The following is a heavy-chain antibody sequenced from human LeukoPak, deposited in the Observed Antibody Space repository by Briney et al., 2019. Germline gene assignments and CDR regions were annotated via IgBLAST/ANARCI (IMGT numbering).Heavy chain of an antibody. CDR3: ARSGHYAIDAFDI. J-gene: IGHJ3*02. Sequence: GGSLRLSCAASGFTFSSYWMHWVRQAPGKGLVWVSRINSDGSSTSYADSVKGRFTISRDNAKNTLYLQMNRLRAEDTAVYYCARSGHYAIDAFDIWGQGTMVTVSS. CDR1: GFTFSSYW. V-gene: IGHV3-74*01. CDR2: INSDGSST. D-gene: IGHD3-10*01.